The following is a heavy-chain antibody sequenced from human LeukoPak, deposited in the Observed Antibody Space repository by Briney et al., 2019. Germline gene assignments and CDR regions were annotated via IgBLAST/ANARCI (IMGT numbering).Heavy chain of an antibody. CDR2: IKSDGSNT. J-gene: IGHJ4*02. CDR3: ARGPFGSSDDF. Sequence: AGGSLRLSCAASGFTFSTYWMHWVRQAPGKGLVWVARIKSDGSNTNYADSVKGRFTISRDNAKNTLYLQINSLRAEDTAVYYCARGPFGSSDDFWGQGTLVTVSS. CDR1: GFTFSTYW. D-gene: IGHD6-6*01. V-gene: IGHV3-74*01.